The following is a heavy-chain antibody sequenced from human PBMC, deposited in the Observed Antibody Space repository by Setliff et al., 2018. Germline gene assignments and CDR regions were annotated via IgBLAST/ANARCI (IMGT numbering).Heavy chain of an antibody. V-gene: IGHV1-3*01. J-gene: IGHJ6*03. CDR3: AKVPGIATAGQTDSYYYYYYYMDV. CDR1: GYTFTNYA. CDR2: INAGNGDT. Sequence: ASVKVSCKASGYTFTNYAIHWVRQAPGQRLEWMGWINAGNGDTKYSQDFQGRVTITRDTSASTAYMDLSSLRSDDTAVYYCAKVPGIATAGQTDSYYYYYYYMDVWGKGTTVTVSS. D-gene: IGHD6-13*01.